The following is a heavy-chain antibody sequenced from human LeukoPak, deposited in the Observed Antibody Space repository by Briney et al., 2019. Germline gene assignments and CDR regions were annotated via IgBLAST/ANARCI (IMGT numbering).Heavy chain of an antibody. CDR2: IYTSGST. V-gene: IGHV4-61*02. Sequence: SETLSLTCTVSGGSISSGSYYWSWFRQPAEKGLEWIGRIYTSGSTYYNPSLKSRVTMSVDTSKNQFSLKLSSVTAADAAVYYCARVRPPLGYCSGGSCSSSLGFDPWGQGTLVTVSS. J-gene: IGHJ5*02. CDR3: ARVRPPLGYCSGGSCSSSLGFDP. CDR1: GGSISSGSYY. D-gene: IGHD2-15*01.